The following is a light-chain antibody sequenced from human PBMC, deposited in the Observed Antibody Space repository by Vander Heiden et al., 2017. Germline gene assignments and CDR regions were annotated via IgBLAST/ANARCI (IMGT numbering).Light chain of an antibody. CDR3: QQYDNHPPLT. CDR1: QDISNY. CDR2: DAS. V-gene: IGKV1-33*01. J-gene: IGKJ4*01. Sequence: DIQMTQSTSSLSASVGDRVTITCQASQDISNYLNGYQQNPRKAPKLLIYDASNLETGVPSRFIGSGSGTDFTFTISSLQPEDIATYYCQQYDNHPPLTFGGGTKVEIK.